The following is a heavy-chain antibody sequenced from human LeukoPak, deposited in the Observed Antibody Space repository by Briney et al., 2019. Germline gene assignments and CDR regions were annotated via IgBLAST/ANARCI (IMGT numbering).Heavy chain of an antibody. V-gene: IGHV1-2*02. CDR2: INPNSGGT. CDR1: GYTFTGYY. Sequence: ASVKVSCKASGYTFTGYYTHWVRQAPGQGLEWMGWINPNSGGTNYAQKFQGRVTMTRDTSISTAYMELSRLRSDDTAVYYCARTRGGTYSSSWYDYFDYWGQGTLVTVSS. J-gene: IGHJ4*02. D-gene: IGHD6-13*01. CDR3: ARTRGGTYSSSWYDYFDY.